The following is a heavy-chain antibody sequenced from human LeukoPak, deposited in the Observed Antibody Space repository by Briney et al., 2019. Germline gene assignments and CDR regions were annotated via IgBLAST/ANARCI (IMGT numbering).Heavy chain of an antibody. V-gene: IGHV1-8*01. CDR1: GHTFTSYD. J-gene: IGHJ4*02. CDR2: MSPNSGYT. Sequence: GAXVKVSCKASGHTFTSYDINWVRQATGQGLEWMGWMSPNSGYTGYAQKFQGRVTMTRNTSISTAYMELSSLRSEDTAVYYCARGPPNWGFDYWGQGTLVTVSS. D-gene: IGHD7-27*01. CDR3: ARGPPNWGFDY.